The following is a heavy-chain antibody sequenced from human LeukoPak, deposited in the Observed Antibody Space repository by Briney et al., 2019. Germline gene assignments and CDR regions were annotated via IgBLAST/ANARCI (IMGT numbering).Heavy chain of an antibody. CDR3: ARAGGHTAMEKPFDY. D-gene: IGHD5-18*01. CDR1: GGSISSGGYY. Sequence: SETLSLTCTVSGGSISSGGYYWSWIRQHPGKGLEWIGYIYYSGSTYCNPYLKSRVTISVDTSKNQFSLKLSSVTAADTAVYYCARAGGHTAMEKPFDYWGQGTLVTVSS. CDR2: IYYSGST. V-gene: IGHV4-31*03. J-gene: IGHJ4*02.